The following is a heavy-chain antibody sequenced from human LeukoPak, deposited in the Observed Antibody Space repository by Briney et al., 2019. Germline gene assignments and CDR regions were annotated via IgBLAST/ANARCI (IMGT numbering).Heavy chain of an antibody. Sequence: ASVKVSCKASGYTFTSYHMHWVRQAPGQGLEWMGIINPSGGTTNYAQKFRGRVTMTTDTSTSTVYMELRRLTSDDTAVYYCARGLYGDYGDNWGRGTLVTVSS. D-gene: IGHD4-17*01. CDR1: GYTFTSYH. CDR3: ARGLYGDYGDN. CDR2: INPSGGTT. V-gene: IGHV1-46*01. J-gene: IGHJ4*02.